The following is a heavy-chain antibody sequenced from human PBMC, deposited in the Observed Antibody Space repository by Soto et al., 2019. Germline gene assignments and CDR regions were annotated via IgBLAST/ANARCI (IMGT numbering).Heavy chain of an antibody. V-gene: IGHV3-9*01. CDR1: GFTFDDYA. CDR2: ISWNSDSI. CDR3: AKVVYERSVNDALDI. D-gene: IGHD3-22*01. J-gene: IGHJ3*02. Sequence: GGSLRLSCAASGFTFDDYAMHWVRQAPGKGLEWVSGISWNSDSIGYADSVKGRFTISRDNAKNSLYLQMNSLRAEDTAVYYCAKVVYERSVNDALDIWGQGTMVTVS.